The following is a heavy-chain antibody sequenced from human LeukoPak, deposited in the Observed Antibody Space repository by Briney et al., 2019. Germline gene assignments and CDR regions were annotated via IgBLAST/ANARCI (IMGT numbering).Heavy chain of an antibody. CDR1: GGTFNSYG. D-gene: IGHD2-2*01. J-gene: IGHJ3*02. CDR3: ARVGYCSTTTCFAENAFDI. Sequence: SVKVSCKASGGTFNSYGISWVRQAPGQGLEWMGRIIPILGIANYAQKFQGRVTITADKSTSTAYMELSSLRSEDTAVYYCARVGYCSTTTCFAENAFDIWGQGTMVTVSS. V-gene: IGHV1-69*04. CDR2: IIPILGIA.